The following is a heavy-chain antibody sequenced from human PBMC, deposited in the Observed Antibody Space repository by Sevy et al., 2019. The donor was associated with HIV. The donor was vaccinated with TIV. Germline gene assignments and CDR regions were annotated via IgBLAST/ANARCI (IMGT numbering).Heavy chain of an antibody. CDR3: AKLPFTHADGPDFDF. V-gene: IGHV3-30*18. J-gene: IGHJ4*02. Sequence: GGSLRLSCAASGFTFSSYGMHWVRQAPGKGLEWVAVISYDGSNKYYADSVKGRFTISRDNSKNTLYLQMNSLRAEDTAVYYCAKLPFTHADGPDFDFWGQGTLVTVSS. CDR1: GFTFSSYG. CDR2: ISYDGSNK.